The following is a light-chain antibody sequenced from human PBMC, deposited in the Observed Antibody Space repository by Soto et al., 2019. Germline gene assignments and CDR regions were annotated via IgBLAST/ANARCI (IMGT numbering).Light chain of an antibody. CDR1: SSDVGGYNY. CDR2: DVS. J-gene: IGLJ2*01. CDR3: SSYTSSSTLG. V-gene: IGLV2-14*01. Sequence: QSALTQPASVSGSPGQSITISCTGTSSDVGGYNYVSWYQQHPGKAPKLMIYDVSNRPSGVSNRFAGSESGNTASLTISGLQGEDEADYYCSSYTSSSTLGFGGGTKLTVL.